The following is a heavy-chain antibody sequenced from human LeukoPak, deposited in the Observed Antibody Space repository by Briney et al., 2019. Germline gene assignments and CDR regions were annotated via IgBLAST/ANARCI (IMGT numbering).Heavy chain of an antibody. CDR3: ARAGLSGGSCYAFDI. D-gene: IGHD2-15*01. V-gene: IGHV3-7*03. J-gene: IGHJ3*02. Sequence: GGSLRLSCAASGFTFSSYWMSWVRQAPGKGLEWVANIKQDGSEKYYVDSAKGRFTISRDNAKNSLYLQMNSLRAEDTAVYYCARAGLSGGSCYAFDIWGQGTMVTVSS. CDR1: GFTFSSYW. CDR2: IKQDGSEK.